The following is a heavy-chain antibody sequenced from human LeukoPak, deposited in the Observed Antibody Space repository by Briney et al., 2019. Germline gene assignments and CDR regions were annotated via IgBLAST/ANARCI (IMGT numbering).Heavy chain of an antibody. D-gene: IGHD3-10*01. CDR3: ARGVAYGSGSYYNNWFDP. V-gene: IGHV1-2*02. CDR1: GYTFTGYY. Sequence: GASVKVSCKASGYTFTGYYMHWVRQAPGQGLEWMGWINPNSGGTNYAQKFQSRVTMTRDTSISTAYMELSRLRSDDTAVYYCARGVAYGSGSYYNNWFDPWGQGTLVTVSS. J-gene: IGHJ5*02. CDR2: INPNSGGT.